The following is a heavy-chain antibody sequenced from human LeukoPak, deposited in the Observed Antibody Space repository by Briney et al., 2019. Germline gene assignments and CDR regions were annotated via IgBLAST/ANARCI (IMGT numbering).Heavy chain of an antibody. J-gene: IGHJ1*01. CDR2: ISWNSGSI. V-gene: IGHV3-9*01. Sequence: PGRSLRLSCAASGFTFDDYAMPWVRQAAGNGLEWVSGISWNSGSIGYADSAKGRFTISRDNAKNSLYLQMNSLRAEDTALYYCAKDTAMVTEYFQHWGQGTLVTVSS. CDR3: AKDTAMVTEYFQH. D-gene: IGHD5-18*01. CDR1: GFTFDDYA.